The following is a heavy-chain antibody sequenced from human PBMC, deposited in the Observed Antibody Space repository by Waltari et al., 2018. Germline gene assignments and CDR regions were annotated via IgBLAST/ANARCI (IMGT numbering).Heavy chain of an antibody. CDR2: IKQDGSEK. V-gene: IGHV3-7*01. D-gene: IGHD6-19*01. J-gene: IGHJ4*02. CDR1: GFTFSSYW. CDR3: ARGGIAVAGTFNY. Sequence: EVQLVESGGGLVQPGGSLRLSCAASGFTFSSYWMSWVRQAPGKGLEWVANIKQDGSEKYYVDSVKGRFTIPRDNAKNSLYLQMNSLRAEDTAVYYCARGGIAVAGTFNYWGQGTLVTVSS.